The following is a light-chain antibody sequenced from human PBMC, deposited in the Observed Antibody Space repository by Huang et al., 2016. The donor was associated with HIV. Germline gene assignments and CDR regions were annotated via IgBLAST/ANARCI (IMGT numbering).Light chain of an antibody. Sequence: DIQMTQSPSILSASVGDRVNITCRASQTINSWLAWYQQKPGKAPNLLIYKSSTSERGVPSRFSGSGSGTEFTLTISSLQPDDFATYYCQQYKSYWTFGQGTKVEIK. V-gene: IGKV1-5*03. CDR3: QQYKSYWT. CDR1: QTINSW. CDR2: KSS. J-gene: IGKJ1*01.